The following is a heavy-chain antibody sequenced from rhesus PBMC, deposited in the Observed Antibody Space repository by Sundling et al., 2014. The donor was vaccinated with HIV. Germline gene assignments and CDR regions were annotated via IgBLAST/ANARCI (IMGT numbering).Heavy chain of an antibody. Sequence: EVRLVESGGGLVQPGGSLRLSCSASGFTFSDFFMTWVRQAPGKGPEWVGFIRNKGSGGTAEYAPSVKGRFTISRDDSNNILSLQMNSLKSEDTAVYYCTGDEDCSGVYCRTYALDFWGQGVVVTVSS. J-gene: IGHJ6*01. CDR2: IRNKGSGGTA. D-gene: IGHD2-27*01. CDR1: GFTFSDFF. V-gene: IGHV3-116*02. CDR3: TGDEDCSGVYCRTYALDF.